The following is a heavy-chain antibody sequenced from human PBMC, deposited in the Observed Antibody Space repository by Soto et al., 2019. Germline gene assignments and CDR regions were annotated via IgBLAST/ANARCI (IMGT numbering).Heavy chain of an antibody. CDR1: GGSISPYY. D-gene: IGHD3-22*01. CDR2: IYYSGST. J-gene: IGHJ3*02. CDR3: ASYDSSGYYNDAFDI. V-gene: IGHV4-59*01. Sequence: SETLSLTCTVSGGSISPYYWSWIRQPPGRGLEWIGYIYYSGSTNYNPSLKSRVTISVDTSKNQFSLKLSSVTAADTAVYYCASYDSSGYYNDAFDIWGQGTMVTVSS.